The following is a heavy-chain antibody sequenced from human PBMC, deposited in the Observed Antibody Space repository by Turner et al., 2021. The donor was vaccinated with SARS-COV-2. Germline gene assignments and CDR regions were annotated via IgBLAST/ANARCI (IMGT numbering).Heavy chain of an antibody. CDR2: IIPILGIT. CDR1: GGTLSSYT. Sequence: QVQLWQSGAEVKKPGSSVKVSCKASGGTLSSYTISWVRQAPGQGLEWMGRIIPILGITNYAQKFQGRVTITADKSTSTAYMDLNSLRSEDTAVYYCASRWFGELPFDYWGQGTLVTVSS. CDR3: ASRWFGELPFDY. V-gene: IGHV1-69*02. D-gene: IGHD3-10*01. J-gene: IGHJ4*02.